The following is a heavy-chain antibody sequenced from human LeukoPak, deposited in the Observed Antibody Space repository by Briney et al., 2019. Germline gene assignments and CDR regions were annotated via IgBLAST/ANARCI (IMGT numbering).Heavy chain of an antibody. D-gene: IGHD3-10*01. V-gene: IGHV3-21*01. CDR1: GFTFSSYS. CDR3: ARVRVLWFGEFDAFDI. J-gene: IGHJ3*02. CDR2: ISSSSSYI. Sequence: GGSLRLSCAASGFTFSSYSMNWVRQAPGKGLEWVSSISSSSSYIYYSDSVKGRFTISRDNAKNSLYLQMNSLRAEDTAVYYCARVRVLWFGEFDAFDIWGQGTMVTVSS.